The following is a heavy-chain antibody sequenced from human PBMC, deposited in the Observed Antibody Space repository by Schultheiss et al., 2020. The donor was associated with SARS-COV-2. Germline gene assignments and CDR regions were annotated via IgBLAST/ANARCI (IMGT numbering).Heavy chain of an antibody. CDR1: GGSFSGYY. V-gene: IGHV4-34*01. CDR3: ARGDTLIDY. CDR2: INHSGST. D-gene: IGHD5-18*01. Sequence: SETLSLTCAFYGGSFSGYYWSWIRQPPGKGLEWIGEINHSGSTNYNPSLKSRVTISVDTSKNQFSLKLSSVTAADTAVYYCARGDTLIDYWGQGTLVTVSS. J-gene: IGHJ4*02.